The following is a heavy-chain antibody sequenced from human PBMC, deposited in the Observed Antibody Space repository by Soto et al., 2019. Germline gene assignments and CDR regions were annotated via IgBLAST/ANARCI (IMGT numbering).Heavy chain of an antibody. CDR2: IVVGSGNT. CDR1: GFTFTSSA. D-gene: IGHD2-21*02. CDR3: AAEGYCGGDCYSGFDP. V-gene: IGHV1-58*01. J-gene: IGHJ5*02. Sequence: SVKVSCKASGFTFTSSAVQWVRQARGQRLEWIGWIVVGSGNTNYAQKFQERVTITRDMSTSTAYMELNSLRSEDTAVYYCAAEGYCGGDCYSGFDPWGQGTLVTVSS.